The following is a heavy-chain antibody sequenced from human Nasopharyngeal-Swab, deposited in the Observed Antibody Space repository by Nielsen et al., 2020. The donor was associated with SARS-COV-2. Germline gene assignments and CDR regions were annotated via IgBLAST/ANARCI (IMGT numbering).Heavy chain of an antibody. D-gene: IGHD3-16*02. CDR3: ARAYDYVWGSYRQMGWFDP. CDR2: INHSGST. V-gene: IGHV4-34*01. J-gene: IGHJ5*02. Sequence: WIRHPPGKGLEWIGEINHSGSTNYNPSFKSRVTISVDTSKNQFSLKLSSVTAADTAVYYCARAYDYVWGSYRQMGWFDPWGQGTLVTVSS.